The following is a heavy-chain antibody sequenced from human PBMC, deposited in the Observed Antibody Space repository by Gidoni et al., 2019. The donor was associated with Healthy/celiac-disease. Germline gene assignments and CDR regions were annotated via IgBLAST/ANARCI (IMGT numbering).Heavy chain of an antibody. D-gene: IGHD3-10*01. CDR3: ARGKSPRPGRGKWFGGFD. Sequence: QVQLVQSGAEVKKPGASVKVSCKASGYTFTSYDINWVRQATGQGLEWMGWMNPNSGNTGYAQKFQGRVTMTRNTSISTAYMELSSLRSEDTAVYYCARGKSPRPGRGKWFGGFDWGQGTLVTVSS. J-gene: IGHJ4*02. V-gene: IGHV1-8*01. CDR1: GYTFTSYD. CDR2: MNPNSGNT.